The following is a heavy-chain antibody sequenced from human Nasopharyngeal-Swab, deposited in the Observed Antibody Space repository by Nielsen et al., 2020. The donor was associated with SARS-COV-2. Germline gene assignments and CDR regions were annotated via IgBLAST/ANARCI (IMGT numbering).Heavy chain of an antibody. V-gene: IGHV3-30-3*01. CDR3: ARVMSGSYVSPFDY. D-gene: IGHD5-18*01. J-gene: IGHJ4*02. CDR2: ISYDGYKK. CDR1: GFTFSSYA. Sequence: GESLKISCAASGFTFSSYAMHWVRQAPGKGLEWVAVISYDGYKKYYADSVKGRFTISRDNSKNTLSLQMNSLRAEDTAVYHCARVMSGSYVSPFDYWGQGTLVTVSS.